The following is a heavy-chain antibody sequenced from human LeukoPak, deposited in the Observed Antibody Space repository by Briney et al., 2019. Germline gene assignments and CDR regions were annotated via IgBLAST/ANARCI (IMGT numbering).Heavy chain of an antibody. J-gene: IGHJ4*02. CDR3: AREPTSGREPTSGRPLDY. D-gene: IGHD5-12*01. Sequence: SETLSLTCTVSGGSTSGYFWSWIRQPAGKGLEWIGRIYSSGINNYNPSLKGRVTMSLDTSKNHLSLNLSSVTAADTAVYYCAREPTSGREPTSGRPLDYWGQGTMVTVSS. CDR1: GGSTSGYF. CDR2: IYSSGIN. V-gene: IGHV4-4*07.